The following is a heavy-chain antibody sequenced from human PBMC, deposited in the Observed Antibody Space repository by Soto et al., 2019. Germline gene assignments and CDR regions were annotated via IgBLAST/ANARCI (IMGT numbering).Heavy chain of an antibody. CDR3: ASRSSVLGRGVTSVGGRGAFDY. J-gene: IGHJ4*02. CDR1: GFIVSDNY. Sequence: EVQLVESGGGLVQPGGSLRLSCAASGFIVSDNYMNWVRQAPGKGLEWVSVIHAAGSTYYAVSVKGRFTISRVDSRNTVYLQLNSLRADPTAVYYSASRSSVLGRGVTSVGGRGAFDYWGQGTLVTVSS. V-gene: IGHV3-66*01. CDR2: IHAAGST. D-gene: IGHD3-10*01.